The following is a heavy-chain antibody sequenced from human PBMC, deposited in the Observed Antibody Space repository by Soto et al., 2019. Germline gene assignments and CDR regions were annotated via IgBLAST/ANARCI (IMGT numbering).Heavy chain of an antibody. V-gene: IGHV3-23*01. Sequence: GGSLRLSCAASGFTFSSYAMSWVRQAPGKGLEWVSAISGSGGSTYYADSVKGRFTISRDNSKNTLYLQMNSLRAEDTAVYYCARDLSNHQLKYYYYGLDGWGQGTTVTVAS. CDR2: ISGSGGST. D-gene: IGHD4-4*01. CDR3: ARDLSNHQLKYYYYGLDG. CDR1: GFTFSSYA. J-gene: IGHJ6*02.